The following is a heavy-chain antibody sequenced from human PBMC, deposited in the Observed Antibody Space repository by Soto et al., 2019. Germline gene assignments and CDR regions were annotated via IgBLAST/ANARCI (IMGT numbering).Heavy chain of an antibody. J-gene: IGHJ4*02. CDR1: GFTFSSYA. CDR3: AKEGGTVGYSSCRVEY. V-gene: IGHV3-23*01. D-gene: IGHD6-19*01. CDR2: ISGSGGST. Sequence: EVQLLASGGGLVQPGGSLRLSCAASGFTFSSYAMSWVRQAPGKGLEWVSAISGSGGSTYYADSVTGRFNISIDNSKNTVYLQMNSLRAEDTAVYYCAKEGGTVGYSSCRVEYGGQGTLVIVSA.